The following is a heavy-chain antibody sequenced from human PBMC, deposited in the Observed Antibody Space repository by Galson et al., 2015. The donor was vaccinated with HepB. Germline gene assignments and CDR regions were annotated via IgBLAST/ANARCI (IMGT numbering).Heavy chain of an antibody. CDR1: GFTFDDYA. CDR2: ISWNSGSI. V-gene: IGHV3-9*01. J-gene: IGHJ6*03. CDR3: AKDTSSGWPTPYYMDV. Sequence: SLRLSCAASGFTFDDYAMHWVRQAPGKGLEWVTGISWNSGSIGYADSVKGRFTISRDNAKNSLYLQMNSLRAEDTALYYCAKDTSSGWPTPYYMDVWGKGTTVTVSS. D-gene: IGHD6-19*01.